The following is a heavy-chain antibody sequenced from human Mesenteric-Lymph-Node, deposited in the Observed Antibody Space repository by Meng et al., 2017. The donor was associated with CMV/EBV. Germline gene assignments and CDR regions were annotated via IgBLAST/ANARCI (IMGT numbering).Heavy chain of an antibody. J-gene: IGHJ4*02. Sequence: TVSGGSISSSSYYWGWIRQPPGEGLEWIGSIFYSGSTYDNTSLKSRVTILVDTSKKQFSLKLSSVTAADTAVYYCARHHITTASFDYWGQGTLVTVSS. D-gene: IGHD4-11*01. CDR3: ARHHITTASFDY. V-gene: IGHV4-39*01. CDR2: IFYSGST. CDR1: GGSISSSSYY.